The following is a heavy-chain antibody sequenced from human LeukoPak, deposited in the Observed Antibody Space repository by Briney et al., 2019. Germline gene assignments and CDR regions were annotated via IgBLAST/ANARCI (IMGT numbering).Heavy chain of an antibody. D-gene: IGHD3-3*01. Sequence: SVKVSCKASGGTFSSYAISWVRQAAGQGLEWMGGIIPIFGAANYAQKFQGRVTITTDESTSTAYMELSSLRSEDTAVYYCARVPEYDFWSGYRLGAFDIWGQGTMVTVSS. V-gene: IGHV1-69*05. CDR3: ARVPEYDFWSGYRLGAFDI. J-gene: IGHJ3*02. CDR1: GGTFSSYA. CDR2: IIPIFGAA.